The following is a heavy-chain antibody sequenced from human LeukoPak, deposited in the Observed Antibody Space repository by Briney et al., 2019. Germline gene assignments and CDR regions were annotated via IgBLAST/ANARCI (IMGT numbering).Heavy chain of an antibody. D-gene: IGHD3-22*01. Sequence: ASVKVSCKVSGYTLTELSMHWVRQAPGKGLEWMGGFDPEDGDTIYAQKFQGRVTMTEDTSTDTAYMELSSLRSEDTAVYYCATVSGYYHDSSGYCLDYWGQGTLVTVSS. CDR1: GYTLTELS. CDR2: FDPEDGDT. V-gene: IGHV1-24*01. CDR3: ATVSGYYHDSSGYCLDY. J-gene: IGHJ4*02.